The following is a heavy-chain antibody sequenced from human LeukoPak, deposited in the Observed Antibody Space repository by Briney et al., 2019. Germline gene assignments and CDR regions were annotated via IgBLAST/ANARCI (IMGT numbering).Heavy chain of an antibody. CDR2: INHSGST. CDR3: ARRSDFWSGYYFDY. J-gene: IGHJ4*02. Sequence: SETLSLTCAVYGGSFSGYYWSWIRQPPGKGLEWIGEINHSGSTNYNPSLKSRVTISVDTSKNQFSLQLSSVTAADTAVYYCARRSDFWSGYYFDYWGQGTLVTVSS. CDR1: GGSFSGYY. V-gene: IGHV4-34*01. D-gene: IGHD3-3*01.